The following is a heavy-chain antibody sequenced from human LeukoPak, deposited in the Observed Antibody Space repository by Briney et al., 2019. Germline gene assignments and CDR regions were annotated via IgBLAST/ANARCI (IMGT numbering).Heavy chain of an antibody. D-gene: IGHD3-9*01. CDR1: GFTFSSYE. Sequence: GGSLRLSCAASGFTFSSYEMNWVRQAPGKGLEWVAVILYDGSNEYYADSVKGRFTISRDNSKNTLYLEMNSLRPEDTAVYYCARGALHYDINDAFDIWGQGTMVTVSS. CDR2: ILYDGSNE. V-gene: IGHV3-30*04. CDR3: ARGALHYDINDAFDI. J-gene: IGHJ3*02.